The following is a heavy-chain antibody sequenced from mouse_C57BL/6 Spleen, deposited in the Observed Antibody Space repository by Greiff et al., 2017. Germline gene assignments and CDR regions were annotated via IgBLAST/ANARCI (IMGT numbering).Heavy chain of an antibody. Sequence: FQLQQPGAELVKPGASVKLSCKASGYTFTSYWMQWVKQRPGQGLEWIGEIDPSDSYTNYNQKFKGKATLTVDTSSSTAYMQLSSLTSEDSAVYYCARSRNYFDYWGQGTTLTVSS. CDR2: IDPSDSYT. CDR1: GYTFTSYW. J-gene: IGHJ2*01. CDR3: ARSRNYFDY. V-gene: IGHV1-50*01.